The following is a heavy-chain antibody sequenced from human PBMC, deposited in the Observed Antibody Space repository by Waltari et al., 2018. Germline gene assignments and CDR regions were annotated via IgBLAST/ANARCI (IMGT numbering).Heavy chain of an antibody. D-gene: IGHD3-16*02. CDR3: AKGSRGYTNYFFDS. CDR1: GFSFMGFA. J-gene: IGHJ4*02. Sequence: EVQLSESAGGLVQPGEALRLSCAASGFSFMGFAMTWVRQAPGEGLECVASISGSGATPFYADSVKGRFTIVRDNSRDTVYLQMNSLRVDDSAVYYCAKGSRGYTNYFFDSWGQGTLVSVSS. CDR2: ISGSGATP. V-gene: IGHV3-23*01.